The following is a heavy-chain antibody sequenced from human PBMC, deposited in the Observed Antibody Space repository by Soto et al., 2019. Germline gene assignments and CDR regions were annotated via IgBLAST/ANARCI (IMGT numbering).Heavy chain of an antibody. J-gene: IGHJ4*02. CDR2: ISYDGSNK. Sequence: GGSLRLSCAASGFTFSSYGMHWVRQAPGKGLEWVAVISYDGSNKYYADSVKGRFTISRDNSKNTLYLQMNSLRAEDTAVYYCAKDKRRGFGELVPPDDYWGQGTLVTVSS. V-gene: IGHV3-30*18. D-gene: IGHD3-10*01. CDR1: GFTFSSYG. CDR3: AKDKRRGFGELVPPDDY.